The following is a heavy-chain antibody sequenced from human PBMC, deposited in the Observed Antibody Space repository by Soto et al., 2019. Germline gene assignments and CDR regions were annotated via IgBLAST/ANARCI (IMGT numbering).Heavy chain of an antibody. Sequence: GASVKVSCKASGYTFTSYYMHWVRQAPGQGLEWMGIINPSGGSTSYAQKFQGRVTMTTDTSTSTAYMELRSLRSDDTAVYYCARVGSSWLYYFDYWGQGTLVTVSS. J-gene: IGHJ4*02. CDR2: INPSGGST. CDR1: GYTFTSYY. V-gene: IGHV1-46*01. CDR3: ARVGSSWLYYFDY. D-gene: IGHD6-13*01.